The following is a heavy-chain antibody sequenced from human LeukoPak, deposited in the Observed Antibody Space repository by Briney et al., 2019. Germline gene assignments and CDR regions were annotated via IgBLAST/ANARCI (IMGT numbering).Heavy chain of an antibody. J-gene: IGHJ5*02. D-gene: IGHD3-10*01. CDR1: GGSFSDYY. CDR3: ARGRIFMVRGVIRAPNWFDP. V-gene: IGHV4-34*01. CDR2: INHGGGT. Sequence: PSETLSLTCAVNGGSFSDYYWSWIRQPPGKGLEWIGEINHGGGTNYNPSLKSRVTISVDTSKDQFSLRLSSVTAADTAVYYCARGRIFMVRGVIRAPNWFDPWGQGTLVTVSS.